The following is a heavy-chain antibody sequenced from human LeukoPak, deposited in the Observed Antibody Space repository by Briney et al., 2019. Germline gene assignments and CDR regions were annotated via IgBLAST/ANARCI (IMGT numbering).Heavy chain of an antibody. J-gene: IGHJ4*02. CDR2: ISYDGSNK. V-gene: IGHV3-30*04. CDR3: ARGHENRYCSGDSCYFPTGDY. Sequence: PGRSLRLSCAASGFTFSTYTMHWVRQAPGKGLDWVAVISYDGSNKYYADSVKGRFTISRDNSKNTLYLQINSLRTEDTAVYYCARGHENRYCSGDSCYFPTGDYWGQGTLVTVSS. CDR1: GFTFSTYT. D-gene: IGHD2-15*01.